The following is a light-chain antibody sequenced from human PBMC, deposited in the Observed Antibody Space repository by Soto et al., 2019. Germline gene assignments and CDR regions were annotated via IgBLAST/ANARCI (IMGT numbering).Light chain of an antibody. CDR3: QQYGSSPRT. CDR2: DAS. Sequence: EIVLTQSPGTLSLSPGERATLSCRASQSVSSSYLAWYQQKPGQSPRLLIYDASSRATGIPDRFSGSGSETDFTLTINRLEPEDFAVYYCQQYGSSPRTFGQGTNVEIK. V-gene: IGKV3-20*01. J-gene: IGKJ1*01. CDR1: QSVSSSY.